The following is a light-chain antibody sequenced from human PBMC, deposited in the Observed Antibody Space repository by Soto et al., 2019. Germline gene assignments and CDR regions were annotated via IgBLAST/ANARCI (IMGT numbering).Light chain of an antibody. V-gene: IGLV7-46*01. Sequence: QAVVTQEPSLTVSPGGTVTLTCGSSTGGVTSGHFPCWFQQKPGQVPRTVIYSTSNKHSWTPARFSGSLLGGKAALTLSGAQPEDEADYYCSLSYSGVRVFGGGTKVTVL. CDR3: SLSYSGVRV. CDR2: STS. CDR1: TGGVTSGHF. J-gene: IGLJ3*02.